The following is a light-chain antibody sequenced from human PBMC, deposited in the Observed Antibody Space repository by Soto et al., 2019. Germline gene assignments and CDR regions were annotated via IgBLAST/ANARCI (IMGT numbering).Light chain of an antibody. CDR1: QSVSNN. J-gene: IGKJ5*01. V-gene: IGKV3-15*01. CDR2: GSS. CDR3: QQHNNWPPIT. Sequence: IVFTQSPATLSVSRGERVSLSCRASQSVSNNLVWYQQKPGQAPRLLVYGSSIRATGIPARFSGSGSGTEFTLTISSLQSEDFAVYYCQQHNNWPPITFGQGTRLEI.